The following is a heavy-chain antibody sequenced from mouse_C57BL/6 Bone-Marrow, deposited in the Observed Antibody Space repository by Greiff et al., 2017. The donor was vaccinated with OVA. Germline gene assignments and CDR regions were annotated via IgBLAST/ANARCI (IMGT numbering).Heavy chain of an antibody. CDR1: GYAFSSSW. CDR3: AREDLTYYYGSSYFDY. J-gene: IGHJ2*01. Sequence: QVQLQQSGPELVKPGASVKISCKASGYAFSSSWMNWVKQRPGKGLEWIGRIYPGDGDTNYNEKFKGKATLTADKSSSTAYMELRSLTSEDSAVYFCAREDLTYYYGSSYFDYWGQGTTLTVSS. V-gene: IGHV1-82*01. CDR2: IYPGDGDT. D-gene: IGHD1-1*01.